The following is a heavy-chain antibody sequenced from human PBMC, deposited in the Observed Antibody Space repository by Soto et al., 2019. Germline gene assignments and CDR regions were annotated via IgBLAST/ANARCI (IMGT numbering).Heavy chain of an antibody. CDR1: GDSFSSTSYS. CDR2: LYSRGHR. V-gene: IGHV4-39*02. CDR3: ARRVVVSRHPLSAHDY. Sequence: QVQLQESGPGLVKPSETLSLHCSVSGDSFSSTSYSWDWIRQPPGKGLEWIGGLYSRGHRYYNPSLESLVTTPTGTSKNHFSLKLRSVTAAYTAVYYCARRVVVSRHPLSAHDYWGQGLLVTVSS. D-gene: IGHD2-2*01. J-gene: IGHJ4*02.